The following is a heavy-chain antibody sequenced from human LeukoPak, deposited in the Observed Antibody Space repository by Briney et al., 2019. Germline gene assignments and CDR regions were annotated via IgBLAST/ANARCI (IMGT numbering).Heavy chain of an antibody. CDR3: AKPRPSYSSSWYDH. Sequence: PGGSLRLSCAASGFTFTSYAMSWVRQAPGKGLEWVSAISGSGGSTYYADSVKGRFTISRDNSKNTLYLQMNSLRDEDTAVYYCAKPRPSYSSSWYDHWGQGTLVTVSS. CDR1: GFTFTSYA. J-gene: IGHJ5*02. V-gene: IGHV3-23*01. D-gene: IGHD6-13*01. CDR2: ISGSGGST.